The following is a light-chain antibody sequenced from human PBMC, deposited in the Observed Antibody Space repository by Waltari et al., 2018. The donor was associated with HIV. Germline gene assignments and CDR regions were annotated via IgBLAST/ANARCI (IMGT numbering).Light chain of an antibody. V-gene: IGLV2-23*02. CDR2: EVS. J-gene: IGLJ2*01. Sequence: QSALTQPASGSGSPGQSLTISCTGTSSDVGSYNLVSWYQQHPGKAPKLMIYEVSKRPSGVSNRFSGCKSGNTASLTISGLQAEDEADYYCCSYAGSSTRVVFGGGTKLTVL. CDR1: SSDVGSYNL. CDR3: CSYAGSSTRVV.